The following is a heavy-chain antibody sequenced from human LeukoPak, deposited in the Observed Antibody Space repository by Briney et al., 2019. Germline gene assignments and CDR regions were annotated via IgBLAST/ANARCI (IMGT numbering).Heavy chain of an antibody. V-gene: IGHV4-34*01. CDR3: ARVLHDYYDSSGYQSNWFDP. J-gene: IGHJ5*02. CDR1: GGSISSYY. CDR2: INHSGST. D-gene: IGHD3-22*01. Sequence: SETLSLTCTVSGGSISSYYWSWIRQPPGKGLEWIGEINHSGSTNYNPSLKSRVTISVDTSKNQFSLKLSSVTAADTAVYYCARVLHDYYDSSGYQSNWFDPWGQGTLVTVSS.